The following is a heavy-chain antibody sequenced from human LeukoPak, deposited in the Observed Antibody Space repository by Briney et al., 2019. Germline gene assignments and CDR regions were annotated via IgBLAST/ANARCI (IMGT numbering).Heavy chain of an antibody. J-gene: IGHJ4*02. CDR3: ASGIYYASVHTWSPV. CDR1: GFTFSTYS. Sequence: GGSLGLSCAASGFTFSTYSMNWVRQTPGKGLEWVSSISGGSEYIYYTDSVKGRFTISRDNAKNSLYLQMSSLRADDTAVYYCASGIYYASVHTWSPVWGQGTLVTVS. D-gene: IGHD3-10*01. V-gene: IGHV3-21*01. CDR2: ISGGSEYI.